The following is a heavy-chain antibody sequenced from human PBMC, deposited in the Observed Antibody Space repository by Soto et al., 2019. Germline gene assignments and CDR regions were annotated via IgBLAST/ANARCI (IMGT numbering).Heavy chain of an antibody. V-gene: IGHV1-69*02. CDR2: VNPIVSMA. J-gene: IGHJ4*02. D-gene: IGHD3-10*01. CDR1: GDTFSFYT. CDR3: AAIYGLGHRAFDS. Sequence: QVQLVQSGAEVKKPGSSVKVSCKASGDTFSFYTINWVRQAPGLGLEWMGRVNPIVSMANYAQKFQGRGTITADKSTNTAYMQLGSLRSEDAAVYYGAAIYGLGHRAFDSWGKGALVTVPS.